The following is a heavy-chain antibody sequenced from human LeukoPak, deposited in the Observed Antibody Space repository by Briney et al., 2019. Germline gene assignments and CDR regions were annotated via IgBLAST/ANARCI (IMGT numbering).Heavy chain of an antibody. CDR2: INPNSGGA. D-gene: IGHD2-2*02. CDR3: ARDYGGFCTSDNCYRTIFDY. CDR1: GYAFTGYY. J-gene: IGHJ4*02. Sequence: ASVKVSCKASGYAFTGYYMHWVRQAPGQGLEWMGWINPNSGGANYAQKFQGRVTMTRDTSISTAYMDLSSLRSGDTAVYYCARDYGGFCTSDNCYRTIFDYWGQGTLVTVSS. V-gene: IGHV1-2*02.